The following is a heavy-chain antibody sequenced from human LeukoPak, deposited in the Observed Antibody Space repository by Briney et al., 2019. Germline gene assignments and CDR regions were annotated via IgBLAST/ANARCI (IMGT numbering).Heavy chain of an antibody. D-gene: IGHD3-22*01. Sequence: GSLRLSCAASGFTFSNYAMNWVRQAPGKGLEWVSSISGASTDIYYADSVKGRFTISRDNAKNSLYLQMNSLRAEDTAVYYCARRGYYDNSGYDYWGQGTLVTVSS. CDR3: ARRGYYDNSGYDY. CDR2: ISGASTDI. CDR1: GFTFSNYA. V-gene: IGHV3-21*01. J-gene: IGHJ4*02.